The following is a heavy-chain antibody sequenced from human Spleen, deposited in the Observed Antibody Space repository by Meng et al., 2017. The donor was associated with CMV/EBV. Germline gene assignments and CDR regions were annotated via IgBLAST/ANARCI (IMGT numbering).Heavy chain of an antibody. CDR2: ISAYNGNT. D-gene: IGHD2-2*01. CDR3: ARGYCSSTSCFSDAFDI. J-gene: IGHJ3*02. V-gene: IGHV1-18*01. Sequence: ASVKVSCKASGYTFTSHGISWLRQAPGQGLEWMGWISAYNGNTNYAQKLQGRVTMTTDTSTSTAYMELRSLRSDDTAVYYCARGYCSSTSCFSDAFDIWGQGTMVTVSS. CDR1: GYTFTSHG.